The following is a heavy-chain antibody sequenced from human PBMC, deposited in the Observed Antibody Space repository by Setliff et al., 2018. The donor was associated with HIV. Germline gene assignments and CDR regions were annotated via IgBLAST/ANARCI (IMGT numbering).Heavy chain of an antibody. CDR2: IWDDGSNK. J-gene: IGHJ4*02. CDR3: ARGRGTGYSSSSMAHFDY. D-gene: IGHD6-13*01. CDR1: GFGFSRYA. Sequence: SLRLSCATSGFGFSRYAMHWVRQAPGKGLEWVAVIWDDGSNKYYADSVKGRFTISRDNSKNSLYLQMNSLRAEDTAVYYCARGRGTGYSSSSMAHFDYWGQGTLVTVSS. V-gene: IGHV3-33*01.